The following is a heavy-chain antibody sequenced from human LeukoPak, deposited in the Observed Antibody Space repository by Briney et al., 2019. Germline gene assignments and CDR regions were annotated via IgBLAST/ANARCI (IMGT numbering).Heavy chain of an antibody. V-gene: IGHV1-18*01. CDR3: ARERCQPSTSCYRPYYYYGMDV. CDR2: ISAYNGNT. D-gene: IGHD2-2*01. J-gene: IGHJ6*02. CDR1: GYTFSSYG. Sequence: GASVKVSCKASGYTFSSYGISWGRQAPGQGLEWMGWISAYNGNTNYAQKLQGRVTMTTDTSTSTAYMELRSLRSDDTAVYYCARERCQPSTSCYRPYYYYGMDVWGQGTTVTVSS.